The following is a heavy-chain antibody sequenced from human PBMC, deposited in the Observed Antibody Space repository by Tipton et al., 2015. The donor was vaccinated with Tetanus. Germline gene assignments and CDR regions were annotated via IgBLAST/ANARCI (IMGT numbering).Heavy chain of an antibody. J-gene: IGHJ4*02. Sequence: TLCLTCAVSGGSIRSSNWWSWVRQTPGKGLEWIGEIYHSGTTNYNPSLKSRVTMSVDNSKNQFSLKLNSVTAADTAVYYCARESITIFGVVSIDYWGQGTLVTVSS. CDR2: IYHSGTT. CDR1: GGSIRSSNW. D-gene: IGHD3-3*01. CDR3: ARESITIFGVVSIDY. V-gene: IGHV4-4*02.